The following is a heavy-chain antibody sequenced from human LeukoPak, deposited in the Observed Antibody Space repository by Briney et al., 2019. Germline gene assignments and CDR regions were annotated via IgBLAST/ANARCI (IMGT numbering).Heavy chain of an antibody. CDR2: ISSNGGST. V-gene: IGHV3-64*01. CDR3: ARGDASAFDY. CDR1: GFTFSSYA. Sequence: GGSLRLSCAASGFTFSSYAMHWVRQAPGKGLEYVSAISSNGGSTYYANSVKGRFTISRDNSKSTLYLQMGSLRAEDMAVYYCARGDASAFDYWGQGTLVTVSS. J-gene: IGHJ4*02.